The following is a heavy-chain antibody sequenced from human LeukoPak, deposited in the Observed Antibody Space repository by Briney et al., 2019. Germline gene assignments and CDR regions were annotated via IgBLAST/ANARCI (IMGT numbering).Heavy chain of an antibody. V-gene: IGHV4-4*07. D-gene: IGHD6-19*01. CDR3: ARSRYSSGRNAFDI. CDR2: IYTSGST. CDR1: GGSISSYY. J-gene: IGHJ3*02. Sequence: SETLSLTCTVSGGSISSYYWSWIRQPAGKGLEWIGRIYTSGSTNYNPSLKSRVTMSVDTSKNQFSLKLSSVTAADTAVYYCARSRYSSGRNAFDIRGQGTMVTVSS.